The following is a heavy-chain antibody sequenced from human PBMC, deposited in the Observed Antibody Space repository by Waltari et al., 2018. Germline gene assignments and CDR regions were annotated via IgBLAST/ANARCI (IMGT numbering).Heavy chain of an antibody. CDR2: IHGSGRS. Sequence: QVQLQESGPGLVKPSGTLSVTCAVSGDYISGTYGWSWVRQPPGKGLEWIGQIHGSGRSNYNPALESRVTVSIDTSNNHFSLKVTSATAADTAVYYGARDRGRGLYLDSWGQGTLVTVSP. CDR1: GDYISGTYG. J-gene: IGHJ4*02. V-gene: IGHV4-4*02. CDR3: ARDRGRGLYLDS. D-gene: IGHD2-15*01.